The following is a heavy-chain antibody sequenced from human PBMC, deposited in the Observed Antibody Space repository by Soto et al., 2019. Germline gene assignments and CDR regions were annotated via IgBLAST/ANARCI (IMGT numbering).Heavy chain of an antibody. J-gene: IGHJ3*02. CDR2: ISAYNGNT. CDR1: GYTFTSYG. D-gene: IGHD3-3*01. V-gene: IGHV1-18*01. Sequence: ASVKVSCKASGYTFTSYGISWVRQAPGQGLEWMGWISAYNGNTNYAQKLQGRVTMTTDTSTSTAYMELRSLRSDDTAVYYCARNPNYYDFWSGYFPGDAFDIWGQGTMVTVSS. CDR3: ARNPNYYDFWSGYFPGDAFDI.